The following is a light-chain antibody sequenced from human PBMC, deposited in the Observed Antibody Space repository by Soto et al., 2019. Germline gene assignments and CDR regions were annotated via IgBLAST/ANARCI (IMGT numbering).Light chain of an antibody. CDR2: EVS. CDR3: SSYTSTKVL. Sequence: QSALTQPASVSGSPGQSVTISCTGTSSDGGAYDFVSWYQQHPGKAPKVMIYEVSDRPSGVSNRFSGSKSGNTASLTISGLQAEDEAHYYSSSYTSTKVLFGGGTKLTVL. J-gene: IGLJ2*01. CDR1: SSDGGAYDF. V-gene: IGLV2-14*01.